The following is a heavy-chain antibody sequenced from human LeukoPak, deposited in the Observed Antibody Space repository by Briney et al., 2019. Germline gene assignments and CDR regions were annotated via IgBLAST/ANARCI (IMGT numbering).Heavy chain of an antibody. CDR3: ARDGPGSCSGNSCLGAFDI. J-gene: IGHJ3*02. CDR1: GYTFTGHY. D-gene: IGHD2-15*01. V-gene: IGHV1-2*02. Sequence: ASVKVSCKASGYTFTGHYMHWVRQAPGQGLEWMGWINPNNGGTNYAQKFQGRVTMTRDTSISTAYMELSRLRSDDTAVYYCARDGPGSCSGNSCLGAFDIWGQGTVVTVSS. CDR2: INPNNGGT.